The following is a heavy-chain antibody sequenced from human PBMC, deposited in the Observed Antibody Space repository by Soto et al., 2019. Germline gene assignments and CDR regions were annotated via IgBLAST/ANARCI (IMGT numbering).Heavy chain of an antibody. CDR1: GFTFSSYG. Sequence: ESVGGVVQPGRSLRLSCAASGFTFSSYGMHWVRQAPGKGLEWVAVIWYDGSNKYYADSVKGRFTISRDNSKNTLYLQMNSLRAEDTAVYYCARSSFDDILTGYYPSDYWGQGTLVTVSS. CDR3: ARSSFDDILTGYYPSDY. J-gene: IGHJ4*02. D-gene: IGHD3-9*01. V-gene: IGHV3-33*01. CDR2: IWYDGSNK.